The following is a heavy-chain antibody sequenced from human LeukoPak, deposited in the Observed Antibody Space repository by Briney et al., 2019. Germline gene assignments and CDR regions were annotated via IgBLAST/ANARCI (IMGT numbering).Heavy chain of an antibody. CDR2: VFHSGNT. CDR3: ARDGVRHSGYYYYSDP. V-gene: IGHV4-38-2*02. CDR1: GYSISSTYY. J-gene: IGHJ5*02. D-gene: IGHD3-22*01. Sequence: SETLSLTCTVSGYSISSTYYWGWIRQPPGKGLEWVGSVFHSGNTHYNPSLKSRLTISADPSKHQFSLTLTSVTAADTAVYYCARDGVRHSGYYYYSDPWGQGTLVTVSS.